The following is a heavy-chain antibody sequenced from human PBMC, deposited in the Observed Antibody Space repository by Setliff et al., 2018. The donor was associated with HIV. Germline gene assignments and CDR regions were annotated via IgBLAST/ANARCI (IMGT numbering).Heavy chain of an antibody. CDR1: RYTFTNYA. J-gene: IGHJ6*03. V-gene: IGHV7-4-1*02. Sequence: ASVKVSCKASRYTFTNYAMNWLRQAPGQGLEWVGWIDTNTGNPTYAQGFTGRFVFSLDTSVSTAYLQISSLKAEDTAVYYCARDHVIAARPWNYMDVWGKGTTVTVSS. CDR2: IDTNTGNP. D-gene: IGHD6-6*01. CDR3: ARDHVIAARPWNYMDV.